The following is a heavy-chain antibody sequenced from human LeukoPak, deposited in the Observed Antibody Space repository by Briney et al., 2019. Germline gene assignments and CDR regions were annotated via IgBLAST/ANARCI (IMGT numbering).Heavy chain of an antibody. CDR1: GGSISSYY. CDR3: AREPDPYYYGSGGWFDP. D-gene: IGHD3-10*01. CDR2: IYYSGST. V-gene: IGHV4-59*01. J-gene: IGHJ5*02. Sequence: SETLSLTCTVSGGSISSYYWSWIRQPPGKGLEWIGYIYYSGSTNCNPSLKSRVTISVDTSKNQFSLKLSSVTAADTAVYYCAREPDPYYYGSGGWFDPWGQGTLVTVSS.